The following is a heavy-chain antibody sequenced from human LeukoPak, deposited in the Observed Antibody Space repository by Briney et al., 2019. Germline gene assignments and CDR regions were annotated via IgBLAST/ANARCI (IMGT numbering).Heavy chain of an antibody. Sequence: SETLSLTCTVSGGSISSSSYYWGWIRQPPGKGLEWVGSIYYSGSTYYNPSLKSRVTISVDTSKNQFSLKLSSVTAADTAVYYCARQEYYFDYWGQGTLVTVSS. V-gene: IGHV4-39*01. CDR3: ARQEYYFDY. CDR2: IYYSGST. J-gene: IGHJ4*02. D-gene: IGHD3-10*01. CDR1: GGSISSSSYY.